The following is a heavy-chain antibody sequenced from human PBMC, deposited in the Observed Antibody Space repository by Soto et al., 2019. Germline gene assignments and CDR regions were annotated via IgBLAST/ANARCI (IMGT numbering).Heavy chain of an antibody. J-gene: IGHJ4*02. Sequence: QVQLQESGPGLVKPSETLSLACTVSGGSITSYYWNWIRQPPGKGLEWIAKIYYTGTTDYNPSLKSRVTVSLDTSKNQFYVKLSSVTAADTAVYYCARGTFSYYGSGSYYDYWGQGTLVTVSS. CDR1: GGSITSYY. D-gene: IGHD3-10*01. CDR3: ARGTFSYYGSGSYYDY. CDR2: IYYTGTT. V-gene: IGHV4-59*01.